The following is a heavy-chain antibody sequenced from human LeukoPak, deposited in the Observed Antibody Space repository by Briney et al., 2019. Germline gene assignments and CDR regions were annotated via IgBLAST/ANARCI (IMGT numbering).Heavy chain of an antibody. D-gene: IGHD1-26*01. CDR1: GFTFSNYA. CDR3: ARDFTGWELPNRFDP. J-gene: IGHJ5*02. V-gene: IGHV3-7*01. Sequence: GGSLRLSCAASGFTFSNYAMHWARQAPGKGLEWVASISEGENEKYYVDSVKGRFTISRDNGKNSLYLQINNLRAEDTAVYFCARDFTGWELPNRFDPWGQGTLVTVSS. CDR2: ISEGENEK.